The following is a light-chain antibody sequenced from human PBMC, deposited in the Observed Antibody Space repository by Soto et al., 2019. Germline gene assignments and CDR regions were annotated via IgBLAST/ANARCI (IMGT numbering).Light chain of an antibody. V-gene: IGKV1-6*02. CDR3: VQHYNYSWQ. Sequence: TQSRSAFSAPVGDRVTISFRTRPQIRYVLGWYQKKPEDDPKHLIFAASNLQSVVPSRVHGSASGKNFTYPISSLQTADFETPYGVQHYNYSWQLGQGTK. CDR1: PQIRYV. J-gene: IGKJ1*01. CDR2: AAS.